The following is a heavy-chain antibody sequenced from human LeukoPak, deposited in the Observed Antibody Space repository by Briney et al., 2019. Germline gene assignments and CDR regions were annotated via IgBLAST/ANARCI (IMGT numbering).Heavy chain of an antibody. CDR1: GGTFSTYA. D-gene: IGHD1-26*01. CDR2: IIPIFGTA. V-gene: IGHV1-69*13. Sequence: GASVKVSCKASGGTFSTYAISWVRLAPGQGLEWMGGIIPIFGTANYAQKFQGRVTITADESTSTAYMELSSLRSEDTAMYYCARSMRASGSYIGGYWGQGTLVIVSS. J-gene: IGHJ4*02. CDR3: ARSMRASGSYIGGY.